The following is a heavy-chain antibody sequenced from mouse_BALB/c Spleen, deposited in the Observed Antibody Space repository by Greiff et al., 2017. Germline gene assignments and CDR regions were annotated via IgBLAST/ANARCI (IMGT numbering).Heavy chain of an antibody. V-gene: IGHV5-9-3*01. CDR1: GFTFSSYA. CDR3: ARRSGDGNYFDY. Sequence: EVHLVESGGGLVKPGGSLKLSCAASGFTFSSYAMSWVRQTPEKRLEWVATISSGGSYTYYPDSVKGRFTISRDNAKNTLYLQMSSLRSEDTAMYYCARRSGDGNYFDYWGQGTTLTVSS. D-gene: IGHD2-3*01. J-gene: IGHJ2*01. CDR2: ISSGGSYT.